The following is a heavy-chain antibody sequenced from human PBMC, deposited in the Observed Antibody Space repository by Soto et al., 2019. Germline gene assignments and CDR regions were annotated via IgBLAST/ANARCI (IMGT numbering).Heavy chain of an antibody. CDR1: GYSIKNYF. CDR2: FYHSGTT. V-gene: IGHV4-59*01. Sequence: SETQSLTCTGSGYSIKNYFWIWVGQPPGKGLEWIGHFYHSGTTNYSPALKSRVTISIDQSKNQFSLRLNSVTAADTAVYFCARDPGYCTNGVCPIFDFWGQGIPVTVSS. CDR3: ARDPGYCTNGVCPIFDF. D-gene: IGHD2-8*01. J-gene: IGHJ4*02.